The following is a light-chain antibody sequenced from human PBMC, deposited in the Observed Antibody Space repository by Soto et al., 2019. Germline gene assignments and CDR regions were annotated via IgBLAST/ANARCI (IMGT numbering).Light chain of an antibody. Sequence: EIVLTQSPATLSLSPGERATLSCRASQSVSSYLAWYQQKPGQAPRLLIYDASNRAAGVPARFSGSGSGTEFTLTISSLQSEDFAVYYCQQYNNWPPVFGQGTKVDIK. V-gene: IGKV3-11*01. CDR3: QQYNNWPPV. CDR2: DAS. CDR1: QSVSSY. J-gene: IGKJ1*01.